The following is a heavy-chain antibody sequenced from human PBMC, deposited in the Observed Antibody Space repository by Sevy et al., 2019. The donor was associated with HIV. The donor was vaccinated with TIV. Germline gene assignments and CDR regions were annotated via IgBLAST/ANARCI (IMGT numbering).Heavy chain of an antibody. CDR1: GFTFSRYW. J-gene: IGHJ4*02. D-gene: IGHD3-10*01. CDR3: TSAPNYYGSGSYFDY. CDR2: INSDGSST. V-gene: IGHV3-74*01. Sequence: GGSLRLSCAVSGFTFSRYWMQWVRQAPGKGLVWVSRINSDGSSTNYADSVKGRFTISRDNAKNTLYLQMNSLRAEDTAVYYCTSAPNYYGSGSYFDYWGQGTLVTVSS.